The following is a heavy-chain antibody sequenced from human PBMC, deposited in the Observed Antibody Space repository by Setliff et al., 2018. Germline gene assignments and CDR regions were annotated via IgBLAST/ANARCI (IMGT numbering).Heavy chain of an antibody. CDR1: GYTFTKYA. D-gene: IGHD1-26*01. Sequence: ASVTVSCKASGYTFTKYAMNWVRQAPGQGLEWMGWINTNTGIPTYAQGFTGRFDFSLDTSVSTAYLQISSLKAEDTAVYYCAKVSGTYPYYYYYYMDVWGKGTTVTVSS. CDR3: AKVSGTYPYYYYYYMDV. CDR2: INTNTGIP. J-gene: IGHJ6*03. V-gene: IGHV7-4-1*02.